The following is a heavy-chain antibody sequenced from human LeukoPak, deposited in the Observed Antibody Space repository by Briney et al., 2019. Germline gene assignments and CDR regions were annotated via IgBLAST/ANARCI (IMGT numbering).Heavy chain of an antibody. CDR2: ISGSGGST. D-gene: IGHD3-22*01. J-gene: IGHJ4*02. CDR1: GFTFSSYA. V-gene: IGHV3-23*01. CDR3: AKDGLDYYDSSGYYYNYYFDY. Sequence: HPGGSLRLSCAASGFTFSSYAMSWVRQAPGKGLEWVSAISGSGGSTYYADSVKGRFTISRDNSKNTLYLQMNSLRAEDTAVYYCAKDGLDYYDSSGYYYNYYFDYWGQGTLVTVSS.